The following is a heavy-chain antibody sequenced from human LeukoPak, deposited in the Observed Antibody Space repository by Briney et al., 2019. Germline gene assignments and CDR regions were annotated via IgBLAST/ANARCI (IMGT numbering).Heavy chain of an antibody. CDR3: ARDVGELGYCSSTSCYPGY. J-gene: IGHJ4*02. D-gene: IGHD2-2*01. CDR2: ISSSSSTI. V-gene: IGHV3-48*01. CDR1: GFTFSSYS. Sequence: GGSLRLSCAASGFTFSSYSMNWVRQAPGKGLEWVSYISSSSSTIYYADSVKGRFTISRDNSKNTLYLQMNSLRAGDTAVYYCARDVGELGYCSSTSCYPGYWGQGTLVTVSS.